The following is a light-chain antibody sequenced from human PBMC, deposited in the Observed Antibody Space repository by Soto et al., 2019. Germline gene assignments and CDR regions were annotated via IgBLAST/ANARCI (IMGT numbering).Light chain of an antibody. CDR2: NNN. V-gene: IGLV1-47*02. Sequence: QSVLTQPPSASGTPGQRVTISCSGSSSNIGSNFVYWYQQLPGTAPKLLIYNNNERPSGVPDRFSGSKSGTSASLAISGLRSEDEAHYYCAAWDDSLNGLTFGGGTKLTVL. CDR3: AAWDDSLNGLT. J-gene: IGLJ2*01. CDR1: SSNIGSNF.